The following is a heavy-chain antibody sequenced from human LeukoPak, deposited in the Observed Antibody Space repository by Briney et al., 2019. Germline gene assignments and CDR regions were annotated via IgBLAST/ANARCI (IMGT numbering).Heavy chain of an antibody. CDR2: MSYDGNNK. V-gene: IGHV3-30-3*01. J-gene: IGHJ4*02. CDR3: ARDGDTSVRGLNFDY. D-gene: IGHD3-10*01. CDR1: GFSFSSHA. Sequence: GGSLRLSCTPSGFSFSSHAIHWVRQAPGKGLEGVAVMSYDGNNKYYADSVKGRFTISRDNSKSTLYLQMNSLITEDTAVYYCARDGDTSVRGLNFDYWGQGTLVTVSS.